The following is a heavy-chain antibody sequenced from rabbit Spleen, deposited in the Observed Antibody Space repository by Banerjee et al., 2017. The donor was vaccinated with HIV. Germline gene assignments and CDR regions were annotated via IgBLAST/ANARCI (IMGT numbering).Heavy chain of an antibody. CDR3: ARDTSSSFSSYGMDP. Sequence: QQLVESGGGLVKPGASLTVTCKASGFSFSSGYYMSWVRQAPGKGLEWIGCIGTGSGTTYYASWAKGRFTISKTSSTTVTLQATSLTAADTATYFCARDTSSSFSSYGMDPWGPGTLVTVS. CDR2: IGTGSGTT. J-gene: IGHJ6*02. D-gene: IGHD1-1*01. CDR1: GFSFSSGYY. V-gene: IGHV1S40*01.